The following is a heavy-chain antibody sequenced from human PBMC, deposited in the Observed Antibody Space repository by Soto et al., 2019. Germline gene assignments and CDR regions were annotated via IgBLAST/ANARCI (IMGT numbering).Heavy chain of an antibody. CDR1: GGSISSYY. V-gene: IGHV4-59*08. CDR2: IYYSGST. J-gene: IGHJ5*02. CDR3: AGNYCSSPSCYANWFDP. D-gene: IGHD2-2*01. Sequence: PSETLSLTCTVSGGSISSYYWSWIRQPPGKGLEWIGYIYYSGSTNYNPSLKSRVTISVDTSKNQFSLKLSSVTAADTAVYYCAGNYCSSPSCYANWFDPWGQGTLVTVSS.